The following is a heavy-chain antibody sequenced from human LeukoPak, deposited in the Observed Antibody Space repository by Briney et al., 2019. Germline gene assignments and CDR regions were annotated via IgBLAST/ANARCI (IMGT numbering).Heavy chain of an antibody. V-gene: IGHV4-59*05. CDR2: IYYSGST. CDR3: AGLGYCSGGSCLYFDY. J-gene: IGHJ4*02. CDR1: GFTFSSYA. Sequence: GSLRLSCAASGFTFSSYAMSWVRQAPGKGLEWIGSIYYSGSTYYNPSLKSRVTISVDTSKNQFSLKLSSVTAADTAVYYCAGLGYCSGGSCLYFDYWGQGTLVTVSS. D-gene: IGHD2-15*01.